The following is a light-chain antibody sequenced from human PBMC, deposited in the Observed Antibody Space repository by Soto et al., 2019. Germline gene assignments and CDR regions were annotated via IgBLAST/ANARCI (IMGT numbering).Light chain of an antibody. CDR3: QQYKNWPPIT. CDR2: GAS. Sequence: IVMTQSPGTLSGSPGTGGTLSCGASQSVDTNVAWYQQKPGQAPRLLIYGASTRAAGIPARFSGGGSGTEFTLTISSLQSEDFGVYYCQQYKNWPPITVGQGTRLEIK. CDR1: QSVDTN. J-gene: IGKJ5*01. V-gene: IGKV3D-15*01.